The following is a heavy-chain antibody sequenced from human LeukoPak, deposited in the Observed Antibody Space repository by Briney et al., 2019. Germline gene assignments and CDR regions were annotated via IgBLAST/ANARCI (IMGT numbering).Heavy chain of an antibody. V-gene: IGHV3-9*01. Sequence: PGGSLRLSCAASGFTFDDYAMHWVRQAPGKGLEWVSGISWNSGSIGYADSVKGRFTISRDNAKNSLYLQMNSLRAEDTALYYCAKVHCSGGSCYSDYFDYWGQGTLVTVSS. J-gene: IGHJ4*02. CDR3: AKVHCSGGSCYSDYFDY. CDR2: ISWNSGSI. CDR1: GFTFDDYA. D-gene: IGHD2-15*01.